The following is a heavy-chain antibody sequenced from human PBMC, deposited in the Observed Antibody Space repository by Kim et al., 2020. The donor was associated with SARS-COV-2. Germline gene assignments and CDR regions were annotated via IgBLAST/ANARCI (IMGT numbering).Heavy chain of an antibody. V-gene: IGHV4-34*01. CDR1: GGSFSGYY. D-gene: IGHD1-7*01. CDR3: ARALAWELDWFDP. J-gene: IGHJ5*02. CDR2: INHSGST. Sequence: SETLSLTCAVYGGSFSGYYWSWIRQPPGKGLEWIGEINHSGSTNYNPSLKSRVTISVDTSKNQFSLKLSSVTAADTAVYYCARALAWELDWFDPWGQGTLVTVSS.